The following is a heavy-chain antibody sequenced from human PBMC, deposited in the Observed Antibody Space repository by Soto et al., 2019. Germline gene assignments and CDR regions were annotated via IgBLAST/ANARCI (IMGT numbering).Heavy chain of an antibody. J-gene: IGHJ5*01. Sequence: SVKVSCKASGYIFTYRYIYWVRQAPGQALEWMGWIIPYNGNTNYAQKFQDRFSITRETSLSTVYMELRSLRSDDTAMYYCARSAVDAAGYHYLDSGGQGPRGTFS. D-gene: IGHD3-9*01. CDR1: GYIFTYRY. CDR2: IIPYNGNT. CDR3: ARSAVDAAGYHYLDS. V-gene: IGHV1-45*02.